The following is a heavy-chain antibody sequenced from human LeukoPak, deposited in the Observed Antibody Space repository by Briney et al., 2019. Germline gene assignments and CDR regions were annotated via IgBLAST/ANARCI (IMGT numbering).Heavy chain of an antibody. J-gene: IGHJ3*01. CDR1: KHTLTELS. V-gene: IGHV1-24*01. Sequence: SVKLPCKVSKHTLTELSMQWVRHPPRKALEWLEGFDSDDGEIIHAEKFEDRHTMSEDTSTDTAYMALGSVSSEDTRMYLCAADRGGDSGGYWTAFDVWGQGTMVTVSS. D-gene: IGHD1-26*01. CDR2: FDSDDGEI. CDR3: AADRGGDSGGYWTAFDV.